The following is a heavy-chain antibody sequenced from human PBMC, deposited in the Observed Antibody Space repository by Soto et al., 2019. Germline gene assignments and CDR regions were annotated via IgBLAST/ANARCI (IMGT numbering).Heavy chain of an antibody. CDR1: DGSISSGGYY. V-gene: IGHV4-31*03. CDR2: IYYSGST. J-gene: IGHJ4*02. CDR3: ARVRYYYDSSGYYFLDY. Sequence: SETLSLTCTVSDGSISSGGYYWSWIRQHPGKGLEWIGYIYYSGSTYYNPSLKSRVTISVDTSKNQFSLKLSSVTAADTAVYYCARVRYYYDSSGYYFLDYWGQGTLVTVSS. D-gene: IGHD3-22*01.